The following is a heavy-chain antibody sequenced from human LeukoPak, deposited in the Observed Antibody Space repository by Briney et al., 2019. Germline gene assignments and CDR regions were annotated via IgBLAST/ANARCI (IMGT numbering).Heavy chain of an antibody. CDR1: GGSISSYY. CDR2: IYYSGTT. Sequence: PSETLSLTCTVSGGSISSYYWSWIRQPPGKGLEWIGYIYYSGTTDYNPSLKSRVTMTRDTSTSTVYMELSSLRSEDTAVYYCASVDGDWGQGAFDIWGQGTMVTVSS. CDR3: ASVDGDWGQGAFDI. V-gene: IGHV4-59*01. D-gene: IGHD3/OR15-3a*01. J-gene: IGHJ3*02.